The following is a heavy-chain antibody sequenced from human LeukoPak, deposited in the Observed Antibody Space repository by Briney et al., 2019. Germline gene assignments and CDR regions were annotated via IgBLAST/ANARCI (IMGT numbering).Heavy chain of an antibody. J-gene: IGHJ4*02. V-gene: IGHV3-66*02. CDR2: FYSVGST. Sequence: GGSLRLSCAAPGFTVNSNYMTWGRPAPGKGLGWGSVFYSVGSTYYADSVRGRFTISRPNSTNTLYLQSNSLRAEVTSIYSGARNPSYSSSLYSGQGTLVTVSS. CDR1: GFTVNSNY. D-gene: IGHD6-19*01. CDR3: ARNPSYSSSLY.